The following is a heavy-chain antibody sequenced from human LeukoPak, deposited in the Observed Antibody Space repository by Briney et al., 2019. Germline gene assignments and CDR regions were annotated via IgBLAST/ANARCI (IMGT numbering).Heavy chain of an antibody. CDR3: ARTYYYGSGNYNDAFDI. V-gene: IGHV3-11*04. CDR2: IGSTGSTV. D-gene: IGHD3-10*01. Sequence: GGSLRLSCEASGFTFSDYYMSWIRQAPGKGLDWVSYIGSTGSTVYYADSVKGRFTISRDNAKNSLYLQMNSLRAEDTAVYYCARTYYYGSGNYNDAFDIWGQGTMVTVSS. J-gene: IGHJ3*02. CDR1: GFTFSDYY.